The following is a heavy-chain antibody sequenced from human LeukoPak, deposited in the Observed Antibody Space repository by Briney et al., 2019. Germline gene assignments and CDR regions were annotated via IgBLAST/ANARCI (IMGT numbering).Heavy chain of an antibody. CDR3: ARGLMSAVGVGYFDY. CDR1: GYTYTDYY. V-gene: IGHV1-2*02. D-gene: IGHD1-26*01. Sequence: GASVKVSCKASGYTYTDYYIHWVRQAPGQGLEWLGWLNPNSGDTNYEQKFQGRVTMTRDTSITTAYMELSRLKSDDTAVYYCARGLMSAVGVGYFDYWGQGTLVTVSS. CDR2: LNPNSGDT. J-gene: IGHJ4*02.